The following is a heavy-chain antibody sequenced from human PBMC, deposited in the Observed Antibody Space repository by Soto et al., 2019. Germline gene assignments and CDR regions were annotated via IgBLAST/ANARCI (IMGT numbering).Heavy chain of an antibody. CDR3: ARMVTTIEKYGLDV. CDR1: GFTFRTYW. Sequence: GGSLRLSCAASGFTFRTYWMHWVRQAPGQGLVWVSRIKGDGSITSHEDSVKGRFTISRDNAKNTLYLQMNSLRAEDTAVYYCARMVTTIEKYGLDVWGQGTTVTVSS. D-gene: IGHD1-1*01. CDR2: IKGDGSIT. V-gene: IGHV3-74*01. J-gene: IGHJ6*02.